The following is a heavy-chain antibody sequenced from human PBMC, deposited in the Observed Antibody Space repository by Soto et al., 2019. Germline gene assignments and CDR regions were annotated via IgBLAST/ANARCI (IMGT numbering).Heavy chain of an antibody. J-gene: IGHJ4*02. CDR1: GYTFTSYG. Sequence: QVDLVQSGAEVKEPGASVRISCEASGYTFTSYGIHWVRQAPGQRLEWMGWINTGSSNTRYSPEFQARVTITRDTSASSAYIELNILISEDTAVYFCARAMPTACYIYFDQWGQGTLGTVSS. V-gene: IGHV1-3*04. CDR2: INTGSSNT. D-gene: IGHD3-16*02. CDR3: ARAMPTACYIYFDQ.